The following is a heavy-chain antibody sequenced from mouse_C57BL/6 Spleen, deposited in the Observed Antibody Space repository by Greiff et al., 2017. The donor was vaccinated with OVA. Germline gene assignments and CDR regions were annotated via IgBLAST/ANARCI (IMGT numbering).Heavy chain of an antibody. V-gene: IGHV1-82*01. Sequence: QVQLQQSGPELVKPGASVKISCKASGYAFSSSWMNWVKQRPGKGLEWIGRIYPGDGDTNYNGKLKGKATLTANKSSSTAYMQLSSLTSENSAVYFSASIDYGSSYEYFDVWGTGTTVTVSS. CDR2: IYPGDGDT. D-gene: IGHD1-1*01. CDR3: ASIDYGSSYEYFDV. CDR1: GYAFSSSW. J-gene: IGHJ1*03.